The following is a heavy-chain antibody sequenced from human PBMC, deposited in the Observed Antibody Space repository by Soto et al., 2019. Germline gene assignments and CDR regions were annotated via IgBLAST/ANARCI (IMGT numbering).Heavy chain of an antibody. J-gene: IGHJ4*02. CDR1: GVSITNYY. Sequence: KPSETLSLTCTVSGVSITNYYWTWIRQPPGKRLELIGAIYYTGSTTYNPSLRSRVIFSVDTSKNQFSLSLTSVTAADTAIYFCEKVVSGGHLEYSGQGTLVTVSS. D-gene: IGHD6-25*01. CDR2: IYYTGST. CDR3: EKVVSGGHLEY. V-gene: IGHV4-59*01.